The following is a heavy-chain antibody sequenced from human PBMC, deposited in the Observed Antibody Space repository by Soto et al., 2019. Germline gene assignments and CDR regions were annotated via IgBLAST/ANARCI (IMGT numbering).Heavy chain of an antibody. Sequence: SETLSLTCTVSGGSISSGDYYWSWIRQPPGKGLEWIGYIYYSGSTYYNPSLKSRVTISVDTSKNQFSLKLSSVTAADTAVYYCARAAGYYGSGSYYWFDPWGQGTLVTVSS. CDR2: IYYSGST. J-gene: IGHJ5*02. V-gene: IGHV4-30-4*01. CDR3: ARAAGYYGSGSYYWFDP. CDR1: GGSISSGDYY. D-gene: IGHD3-10*01.